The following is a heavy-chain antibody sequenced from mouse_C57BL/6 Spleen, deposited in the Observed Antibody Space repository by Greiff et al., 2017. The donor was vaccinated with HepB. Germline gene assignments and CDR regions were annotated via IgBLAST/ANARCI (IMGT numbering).Heavy chain of an antibody. CDR2: IDPSDSET. CDR1: GYTFTSYW. V-gene: IGHV1-52*01. D-gene: IGHD2-4*01. CDR3: ARWGLRRGLDY. Sequence: QVQLQQPGAELVRPGSSVKLSCKASGYTFTSYWMHWVKQRPIQGLEWIGNIDPSDSETHYNQKFKDKATLTVDKSSSTAYMQLSSLTSEDSAVYYCARWGLRRGLDYWGQGTTLTVSS. J-gene: IGHJ2*01.